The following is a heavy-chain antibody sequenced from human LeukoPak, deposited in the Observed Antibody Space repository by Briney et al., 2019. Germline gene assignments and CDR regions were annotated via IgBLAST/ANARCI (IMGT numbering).Heavy chain of an antibody. D-gene: IGHD3-10*01. CDR1: GDSISSGSYY. Sequence: PSETLSLTCTVSGDSISSGSYYWGWIRQPPGKGLEWIGSISYSGHTYYNPSLKSRVTISVDTSKNQFSLKLSSVTAADTAGYLCARQRAWYGDWAFDFWRQGTLVTVSS. CDR3: ARQRAWYGDWAFDF. CDR2: ISYSGHT. V-gene: IGHV4-39*01. J-gene: IGHJ4*02.